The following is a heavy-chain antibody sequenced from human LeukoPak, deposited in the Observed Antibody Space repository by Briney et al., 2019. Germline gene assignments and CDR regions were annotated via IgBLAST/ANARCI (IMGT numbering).Heavy chain of an antibody. D-gene: IGHD3-3*01. V-gene: IGHV3-23*01. J-gene: IGHJ4*02. CDR3: AKIRFLEWLTADF. CDR2: ISGNGGST. Sequence: GGSPRLSCAASGFTFSNFAMSWVRQVPGKGLEWVSAISGNGGSTYYVDSVMGRFTISRDNSKNRLYLQMHSLRAEDTAVYFCAKIRFLEWLTADFWGQGTLVTVSS. CDR1: GFTFSNFA.